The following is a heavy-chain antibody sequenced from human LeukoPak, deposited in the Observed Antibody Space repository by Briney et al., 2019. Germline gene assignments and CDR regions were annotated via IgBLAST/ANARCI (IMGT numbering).Heavy chain of an antibody. CDR3: ARHPTDYYDSSGLSNMIDY. J-gene: IGHJ4*02. CDR1: GGSISSSSYY. D-gene: IGHD3-22*01. Sequence: PSETLSLTCTVSGGSISSSSYYWGWIRQPPGKGLEWIGSIYNSGSTYYNPSLKSRVTISVDTSKNQFSLKLSSVTAADTAAYYCARHPTDYYDSSGLSNMIDYWGQGTLVTVSS. CDR2: IYNSGST. V-gene: IGHV4-39*01.